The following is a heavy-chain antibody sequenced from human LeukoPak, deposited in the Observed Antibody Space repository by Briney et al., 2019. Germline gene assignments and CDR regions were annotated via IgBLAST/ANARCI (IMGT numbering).Heavy chain of an antibody. CDR1: GYTFTSYY. CDR3: AGIVATNDAFDI. V-gene: IGHV1-46*03. Sequence: GASVKVSCKASGYTFTSYYMHWVRQAPGQELEWMGIINPSGGSTSYAQKFQGRVTMTRDTSTSTVYMELSSLRSEDTAVYYCAGIVATNDAFDIWGQGTMVTVSS. CDR2: INPSGGST. D-gene: IGHD5-12*01. J-gene: IGHJ3*02.